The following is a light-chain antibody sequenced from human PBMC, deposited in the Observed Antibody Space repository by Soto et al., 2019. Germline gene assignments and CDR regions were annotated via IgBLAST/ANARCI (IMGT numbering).Light chain of an antibody. J-gene: IGKJ5*01. CDR2: DAS. V-gene: IGKV3-11*01. Sequence: EDVLTLSPAALALSPGERATISCRASQRVAGYLAWYQQKPGQAPRLLIYDASNRATGIPARFSDSGSGTDFSLTVSSLEPEDFAGYYCQQYGNSPISFGQGARL. CDR1: QRVAGY. CDR3: QQYGNSPIS.